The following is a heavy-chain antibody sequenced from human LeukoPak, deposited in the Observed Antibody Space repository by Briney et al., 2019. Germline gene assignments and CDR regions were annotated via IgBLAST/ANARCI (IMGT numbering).Heavy chain of an antibody. Sequence: SETLSLTCAVYGGSFSGYYWSWIRQPPGKGLEWIGEINHSGSTNYNPSLKSRVTISVDTSKNQFSLKLSSVTAADTAVYYCARDIPASFDPWGQGTLVTVSP. CDR1: GGSFSGYY. CDR2: INHSGST. J-gene: IGHJ5*02. D-gene: IGHD2-21*01. CDR3: ARDIPASFDP. V-gene: IGHV4-34*01.